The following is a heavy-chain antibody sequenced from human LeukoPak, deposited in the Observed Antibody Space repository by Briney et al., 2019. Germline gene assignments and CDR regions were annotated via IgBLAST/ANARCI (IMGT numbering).Heavy chain of an antibody. V-gene: IGHV3-7*01. CDR3: ARVAKSGDCTI. Sequence: GGSLRLSCAASGFTFSSYWMSWVRQAPGKGLEWVANIKQDGSEKYYVDSVKGRFTISRDNSKNTLYLQMNSLRAEDTAVYYCARVAKSGDCTIWGQGTMVTVSS. D-gene: IGHD2-21*02. CDR1: GFTFSSYW. CDR2: IKQDGSEK. J-gene: IGHJ3*02.